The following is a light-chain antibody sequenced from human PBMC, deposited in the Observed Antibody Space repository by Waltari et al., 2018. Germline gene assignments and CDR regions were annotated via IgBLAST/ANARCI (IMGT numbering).Light chain of an antibody. J-gene: IGLJ2*01. CDR3: CSYAGTNILGI. V-gene: IGLV2-11*01. CDR1: SRAVGGSNF. Sequence: QSALTPPRSVSGSPGQSVTISCTGTSRAVGGSNFVSWYQHPPRKAPKLMIYEVPKRPSGVPYRFPGTKSGNTASLTISGRQAEDWADYYCCSYAGTNILGIFGGGTKLTVL. CDR2: EVP.